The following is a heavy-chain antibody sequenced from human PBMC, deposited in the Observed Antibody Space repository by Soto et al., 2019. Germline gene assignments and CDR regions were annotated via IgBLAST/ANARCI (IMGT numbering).Heavy chain of an antibody. D-gene: IGHD3-10*01. V-gene: IGHV3-23*01. Sequence: GGSLRLSCAASGFTFSSYAMSWVRQAPGKGLEWVSAISGSGGSTYYADSVKGRFTISRDNSKNTLYLQMNSLRAEDTAVYYCGRGMVGGVIIPFWGQGTTVPVPS. CDR1: GFTFSSYA. J-gene: IGHJ6*02. CDR2: ISGSGGST. CDR3: GRGMVGGVIIPF.